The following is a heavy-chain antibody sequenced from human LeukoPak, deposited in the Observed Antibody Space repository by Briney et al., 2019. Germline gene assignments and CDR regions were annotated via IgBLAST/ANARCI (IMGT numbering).Heavy chain of an antibody. V-gene: IGHV5-51*01. CDR3: AIGYSSGWTSPYYYGMDV. CDR2: IYPGDSDT. CDR1: GYGFTSYW. D-gene: IGHD6-19*01. J-gene: IGHJ6*02. Sequence: GESLKISCKGSGYGFTSYWIGWVRQMPGKGLGWMGIIYPGDSDTRYSPSFQGQVTISADKSISTAYLQWSSLKASDTAMYYCAIGYSSGWTSPYYYGMDVWGQGTTVTVSS.